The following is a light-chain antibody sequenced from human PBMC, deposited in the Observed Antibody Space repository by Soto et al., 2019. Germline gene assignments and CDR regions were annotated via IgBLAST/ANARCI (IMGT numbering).Light chain of an antibody. V-gene: IGKV3D-15*01. CDR1: QSVSSS. CDR2: YAS. Sequence: PGATATLSCGASQSVSSSLAWYQQKPGQAPMLLIYYASSSATGIPARFSGSGSGTDFTLTISSLQSEDFAVYYCQQYNNWPPITFGQGTRLEIK. CDR3: QQYNNWPPIT. J-gene: IGKJ5*01.